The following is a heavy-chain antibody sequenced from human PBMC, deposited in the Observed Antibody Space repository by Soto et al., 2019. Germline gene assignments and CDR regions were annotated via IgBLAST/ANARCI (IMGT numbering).Heavy chain of an antibody. Sequence: QVQLVQSGGEVKKPGASVKVSCKASGYTFTSSGISWVRQAPGQGLEWMGWTSAYMVTNYAQKFQGRVTMTTDTSKSTAYMELRGLRSDDTAVYYCARDSSGRANFDYWGQGTLVTVSS. CDR1: GYTFTSSG. CDR2: TSAYMVT. J-gene: IGHJ4*02. CDR3: ARDSSGRANFDY. V-gene: IGHV1-18*01. D-gene: IGHD6-19*01.